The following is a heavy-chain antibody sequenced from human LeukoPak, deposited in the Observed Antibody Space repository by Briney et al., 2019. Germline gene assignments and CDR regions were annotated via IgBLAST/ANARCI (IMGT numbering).Heavy chain of an antibody. D-gene: IGHD2-2*01. Sequence: GSLRLSCAASGFTFSSYSLNWVRQAPGKGLEWVSYISSSSSTIYYADSVKGRFTISRDNAKNSLYLQMNSLRAEDTAVYYCAKDSLRTLPAASFDYWGQGTLVTVSS. CDR1: GFTFSSYS. V-gene: IGHV3-48*01. J-gene: IGHJ4*02. CDR2: ISSSSSTI. CDR3: AKDSLRTLPAASFDY.